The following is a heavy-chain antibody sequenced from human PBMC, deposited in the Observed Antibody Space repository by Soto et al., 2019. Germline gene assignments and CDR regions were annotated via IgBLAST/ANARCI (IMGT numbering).Heavy chain of an antibody. D-gene: IGHD1-7*01. V-gene: IGHV1-3*01. CDR1: GYTFTSYA. CDR2: INAGNGNT. CDR3: ASLGGWYNWNSGAFDI. Sequence: ASVKVSCKASGYTFTSYAMHWVRQAPGQRLERMGWINAGNGNTKYSQKFQGRVTITRDTSASTAYMELSSLRSEDTAVYYCASLGGWYNWNSGAFDIWGQGTMVTVSS. J-gene: IGHJ3*02.